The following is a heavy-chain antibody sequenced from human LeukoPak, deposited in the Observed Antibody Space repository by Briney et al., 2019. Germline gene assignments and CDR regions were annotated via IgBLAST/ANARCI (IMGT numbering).Heavy chain of an antibody. CDR1: EFTFSNYS. CDR2: ISSTRTYI. D-gene: IGHD4-11*01. V-gene: IGHV3-21*01. J-gene: IGHJ6*03. CDR3: TRVEETATTAAIIRKYSYYYYYMDV. Sequence: GGSLRLSCAASEFTFSNYSMNWVRQAPGKGLEWVSSISSTRTYIYYADSVKGRFTISRDNAKNSLYLQMSSLRAEDTAVYYCTRVEETATTAAIIRKYSYYYYYMDVWGKGNTVTVSS.